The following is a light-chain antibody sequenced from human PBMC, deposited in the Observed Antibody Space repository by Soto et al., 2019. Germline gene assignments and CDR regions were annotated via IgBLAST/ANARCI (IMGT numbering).Light chain of an antibody. J-gene: IGLJ3*02. CDR2: EVR. V-gene: IGLV2-14*01. Sequence: QSALTQPASVSGSAGQSITISCSGTIRDVGAYNLVSWYQQHPGTAPKLIIYEVRNRPSGISSRFSGSRSGNTASLTISGLQPEDEGDYYCSAYTASSTLVFGGGTKLTVL. CDR1: IRDVGAYNL. CDR3: SAYTASSTLV.